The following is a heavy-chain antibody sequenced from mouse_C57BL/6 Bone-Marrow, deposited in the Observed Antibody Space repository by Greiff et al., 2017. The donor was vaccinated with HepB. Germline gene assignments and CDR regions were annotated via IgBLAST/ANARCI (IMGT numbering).Heavy chain of an antibody. J-gene: IGHJ2*01. Sequence: EVQLQQSGAELVRPGASVKLSCTASGFNIKDDYMHWVKQRPEQGLEWIGWIDPENGDTEYASKFQGKATITADTSSNTAYLQVSSLTSEDTAVYYGTTWGYYSNFHDFDYWGQGTTLTVSS. D-gene: IGHD2-5*01. CDR1: GFNIKDDY. CDR3: TTWGYYSNFHDFDY. CDR2: IDPENGDT. V-gene: IGHV14-4*01.